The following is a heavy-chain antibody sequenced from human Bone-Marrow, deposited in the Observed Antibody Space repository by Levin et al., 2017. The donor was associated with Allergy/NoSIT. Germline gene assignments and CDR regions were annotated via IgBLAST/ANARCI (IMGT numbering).Heavy chain of an antibody. D-gene: IGHD3-10*01. CDR3: LKESRAGYRRCVPGVIDP. J-gene: IGHJ5*02. CDR2: ISGSGDTT. Sequence: PGGSLRLSCAASGFTFSSFALSWVRQAPGKGLEWVSVISGSGDTTYYADSVKGRFTISRDNSKNTLFLQMNSLRAEDTAIYYCLKESRAGYRRCVPGVIDPWGQGTPVTVSS. CDR1: GFTFSSFA. V-gene: IGHV3-23*01.